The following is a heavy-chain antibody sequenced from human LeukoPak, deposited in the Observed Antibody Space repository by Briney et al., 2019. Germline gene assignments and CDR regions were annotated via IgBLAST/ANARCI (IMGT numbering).Heavy chain of an antibody. V-gene: IGHV3-21*01. CDR3: ARGLLQLPDY. CDR1: GFTFSSYS. CDR2: ISSSSYI. J-gene: IGHJ4*02. D-gene: IGHD2-2*01. Sequence: PGGSLRLSCAASGFTFSSYSMNWVRQAPGKGLEWVSSISSSSYIYYADSEKGRFTISRDNAKNSLYLQMNSLRAEDTAVYYCARGLLQLPDYWGQGTLVTVSS.